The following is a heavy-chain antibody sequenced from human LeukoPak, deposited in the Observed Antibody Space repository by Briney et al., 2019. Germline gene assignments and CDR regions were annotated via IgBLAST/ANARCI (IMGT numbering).Heavy chain of an antibody. V-gene: IGHV3-7*01. D-gene: IGHD3-3*02. CDR2: IKQDGSEK. CDR1: GFTFSSYW. Sequence: PGGSLRLSCAASGFTFSSYWMSWVRQAPGKGLEWVANIKQDGSEKYYVDSVKGRFTISRDNAKNSLYLQMNSLRAEDTAVYYCARGLHFWSGYSLDYWGQGTLVTVSS. J-gene: IGHJ4*02. CDR3: ARGLHFWSGYSLDY.